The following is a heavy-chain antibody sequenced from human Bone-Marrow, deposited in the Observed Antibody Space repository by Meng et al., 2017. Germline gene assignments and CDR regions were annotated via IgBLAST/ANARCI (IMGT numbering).Heavy chain of an antibody. CDR2: TYYRSMRHT. CDR1: GDSVSSSSAT. CDR3: ARCNWDNVFDF. D-gene: IGHD7-27*01. Sequence: LRLSCAISGDSVSSSSATWDWIRPSPSRGLEWLGRTYYRSMRHTDYAVSVRSRIIINADASKNQFSLQLNSVTPEDTAVYYCARCNWDNVFDFWGQGTMVTVSS. V-gene: IGHV6-1*01. J-gene: IGHJ3*01.